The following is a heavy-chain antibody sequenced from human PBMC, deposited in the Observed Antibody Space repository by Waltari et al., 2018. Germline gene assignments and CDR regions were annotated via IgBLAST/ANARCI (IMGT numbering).Heavy chain of an antibody. CDR3: AKEWGFTMIVVGYCDY. CDR2: ISGSGGST. V-gene: IGHV3-23*01. Sequence: EVQLLESGGGLVQPGGSLRLSCAASGFTFSSYAMSWVRQAPGKGLEWVSAISGSGGSTYYADSVKGRFTISRDNSKNTLYLQMNSLRAEDTAVYYCAKEWGFTMIVVGYCDYWGQGTLVTVSS. D-gene: IGHD3-22*01. J-gene: IGHJ4*02. CDR1: GFTFSSYA.